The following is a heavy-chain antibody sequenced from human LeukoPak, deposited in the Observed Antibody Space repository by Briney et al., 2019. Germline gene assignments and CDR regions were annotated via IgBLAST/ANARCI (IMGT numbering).Heavy chain of an antibody. V-gene: IGHV1-18*01. CDR1: GYTFTSYG. CDR2: ISAYNGNT. Sequence: GASVKVSCKASGYTFTSYGISWVRQAPGQGLEWMGWISAYNGNTNYAQKLQGRVTMTTDTSTSTAYMELRSLRSDDTAVYYCARGYYDSSGYYLGNWFDPWGQGTLVTVSP. J-gene: IGHJ5*02. CDR3: ARGYYDSSGYYLGNWFDP. D-gene: IGHD3-22*01.